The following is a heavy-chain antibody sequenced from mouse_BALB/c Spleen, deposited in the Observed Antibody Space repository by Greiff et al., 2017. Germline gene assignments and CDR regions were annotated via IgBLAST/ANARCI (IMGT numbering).Heavy chain of an antibody. Sequence: DVHLVESGGGLVQPGGSRKLSCAASGFTFSSFGMHWVRQAPEKGLEWVAYISSGSSTIYYADTVKGRFTISRDNPKNTLFLQMTSLRSEDTAMYYCARSSYGSSYWFAYWGQGTLVTVSA. V-gene: IGHV5-17*02. J-gene: IGHJ3*01. D-gene: IGHD1-1*01. CDR1: GFTFSSFG. CDR2: ISSGSSTI. CDR3: ARSSYGSSYWFAY.